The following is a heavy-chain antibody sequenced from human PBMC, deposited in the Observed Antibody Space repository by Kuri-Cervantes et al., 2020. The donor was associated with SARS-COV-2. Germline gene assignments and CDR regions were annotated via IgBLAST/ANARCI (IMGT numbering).Heavy chain of an antibody. Sequence: SETLSLTCAVSGDSFSSSTWWSWVRQPPGKGLQWIGEIYHSGSTNYNPSLKSRVTISIDKSKNQFSLKLTSVTAADTAVYFCARDWHGMISFGGAIDPNRCYDYGMDVWGQGTTVTVSS. D-gene: IGHD3-16*02. CDR3: ARDWHGMISFGGAIDPNRCYDYGMDV. CDR2: IYHSGST. V-gene: IGHV4-4*02. J-gene: IGHJ6*02. CDR1: GDSFSSSTW.